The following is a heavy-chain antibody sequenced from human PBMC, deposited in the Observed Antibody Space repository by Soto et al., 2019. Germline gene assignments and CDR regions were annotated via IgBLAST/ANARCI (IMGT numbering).Heavy chain of an antibody. CDR1: GYTLTELP. D-gene: IGHD3-3*01. CDR2: FDPEDGET. Sequence: ASVKVSCKVSGYTLTELPMHWVLQAPGKGLEWMGGFDPEDGETIYAQKFQGRVNMTEDTSTDTAYMELSSLRSEDTAVYYCATGIVTIFGLYWFGPWGQGTLVTVSS. V-gene: IGHV1-24*01. J-gene: IGHJ5*02. CDR3: ATGIVTIFGLYWFGP.